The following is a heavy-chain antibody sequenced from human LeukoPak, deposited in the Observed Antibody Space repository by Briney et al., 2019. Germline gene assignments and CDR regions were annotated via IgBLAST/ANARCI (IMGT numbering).Heavy chain of an antibody. Sequence: GGSLRLSCAASGFIFSSYEMNWVRQAPGKGLEWVSYISSSGSTIYYADSVKGRFTISRDNAKNSLYLQMNSLRAEDTAVYYCARGRITMVRGVFDYWGQGTLVTVSS. CDR1: GFIFSSYE. J-gene: IGHJ4*02. CDR3: ARGRITMVRGVFDY. V-gene: IGHV3-48*03. CDR2: ISSSGSTI. D-gene: IGHD3-10*01.